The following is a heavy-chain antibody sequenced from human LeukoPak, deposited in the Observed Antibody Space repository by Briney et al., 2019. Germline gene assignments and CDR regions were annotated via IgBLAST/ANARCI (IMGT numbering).Heavy chain of an antibody. CDR3: ARDAPYYYDSSGQH. CDR2: IYSGGST. V-gene: IGHV3-53*01. D-gene: IGHD3-22*01. J-gene: IGHJ4*02. CDR1: GFTVSSNY. Sequence: GGSLRLSCAASGFTVSSNYMSWVRQAPGKGLEWVSVIYSGGSTYYADSVKGRFTISRDNYKNKLYLQMNSLRAEDTAVYYCARDAPYYYDSSGQHWGQGTLVTVSS.